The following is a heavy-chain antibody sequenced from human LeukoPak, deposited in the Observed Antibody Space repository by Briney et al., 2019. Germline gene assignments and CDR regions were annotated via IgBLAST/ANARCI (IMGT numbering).Heavy chain of an antibody. Sequence: SETLSLTCTVSGGSISSSGYYWGWIRQPPGKGLEWIGSIYHSGSTYYNPSLKSRVTISVDTSKNQFSLKLSSVTAADTAVYYCARDCSGGSCYSFWFDPWGQGTLVTVSS. CDR1: GGSISSSGYY. D-gene: IGHD2-15*01. CDR3: ARDCSGGSCYSFWFDP. V-gene: IGHV4-39*07. J-gene: IGHJ5*02. CDR2: IYHSGST.